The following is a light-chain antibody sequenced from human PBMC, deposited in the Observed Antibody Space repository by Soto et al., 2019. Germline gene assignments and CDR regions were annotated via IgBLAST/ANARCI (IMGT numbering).Light chain of an antibody. CDR2: GAS. CDR1: QSVSSSY. CDR3: QQYGSSVT. J-gene: IGKJ5*01. Sequence: ETLLTQTRATLPLSAGERATLSCRASQSVSSSYLAWYQQKPGQAPRLLIYGASSRATCIPDRFSDSGSGTHFTLSISRLEPEEFSVYYCQQYGSSVTFGQGTRLEIK. V-gene: IGKV3-20*01.